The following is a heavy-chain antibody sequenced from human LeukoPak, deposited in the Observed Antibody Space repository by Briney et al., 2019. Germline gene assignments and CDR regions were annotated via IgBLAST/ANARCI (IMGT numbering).Heavy chain of an antibody. CDR1: GGTFSSYA. J-gene: IGHJ4*02. CDR2: IIPICGTA. D-gene: IGHD6-13*01. Sequence: EASVKVSCKASGGTFSSYAISWVRQAPGQGLEWMGGIIPICGTANYAQKLKGRVTITTDESTSTAYMELSSLRSEDTAVYYCASKIAAAWASSFDYWGQGTLVTVSS. V-gene: IGHV1-69*05. CDR3: ASKIAAAWASSFDY.